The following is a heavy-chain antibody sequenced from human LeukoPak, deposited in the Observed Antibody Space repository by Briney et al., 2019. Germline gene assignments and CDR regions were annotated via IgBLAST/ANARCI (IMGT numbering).Heavy chain of an antibody. J-gene: IGHJ3*02. D-gene: IGHD2-15*01. CDR1: GYSFTSYW. V-gene: IGHV5-51*01. CDR2: IYPGDSDT. CDR3: ARRGYCSGGSCFSHAFDI. Sequence: GASLKISCKGSGYSFTSYWIGWVRPMPGKGLEWMGIIYPGDSDTRYRPSFQGQVTISADKSTSTAYLQWSSLKASDTAMYYCARRGYCSGGSCFSHAFDIWGQGTMVTVSS.